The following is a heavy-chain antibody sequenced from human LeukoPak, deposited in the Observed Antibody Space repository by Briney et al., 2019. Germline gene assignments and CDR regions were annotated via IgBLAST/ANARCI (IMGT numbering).Heavy chain of an antibody. CDR1: GFTFSSYG. CDR2: ISGSGGST. V-gene: IGHV3-23*01. CDR3: AKQRGYSYGADAFDI. Sequence: GGSLRLSCAASGFTFSSYGMSWVRQAPGKGLEWVSAISGSGGSTYYADSVKGRFTISRDNSKNTLYLQMNSLRAEDTAVYYCAKQRGYSYGADAFDIWGQGTMVTVSS. J-gene: IGHJ3*02. D-gene: IGHD5-18*01.